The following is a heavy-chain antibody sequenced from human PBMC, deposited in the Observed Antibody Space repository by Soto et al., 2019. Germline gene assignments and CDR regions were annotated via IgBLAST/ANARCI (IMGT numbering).Heavy chain of an antibody. CDR3: ARGGYCSSTSCYTPGYYYYGMDV. D-gene: IGHD2-2*02. J-gene: IGHJ6*02. V-gene: IGHV1-69*13. CDR2: IIPIFGTA. CDR1: GGTFSSYA. Sequence: ASVKVSCKASGGTFSSYAISWVRQAPGQGXEWMGGIIPIFGTANYAQKFQGRVTITADESTSTAYMELSSLGSEDTAVYYCARGGYCSSTSCYTPGYYYYGMDVWGQGTTVTVSS.